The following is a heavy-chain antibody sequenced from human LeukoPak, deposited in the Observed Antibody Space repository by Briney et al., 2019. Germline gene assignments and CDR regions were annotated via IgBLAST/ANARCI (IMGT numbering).Heavy chain of an antibody. D-gene: IGHD5-18*01. CDR1: GGSISSSSYY. V-gene: IGHV4-39*01. CDR2: IYYSGST. Sequence: PSETLSLTCTVSGGSISSSSYYWGWIRQPPGKGLGWIGSIYYSGSTYYNPSLKSRVTISVDTSKNQFSLKLSSVTAADTAVYYCASQRGYSNGAVGMDVWGQGTTVTVSS. CDR3: ASQRGYSNGAVGMDV. J-gene: IGHJ6*02.